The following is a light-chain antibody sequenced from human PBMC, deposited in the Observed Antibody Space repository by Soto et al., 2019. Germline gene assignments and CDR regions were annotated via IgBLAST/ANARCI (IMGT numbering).Light chain of an antibody. J-gene: IGKJ5*01. Sequence: IVLTQSPATLSLSPGERATLSCRASQSVRSKLAWYQQKPGQAPRLLIYAASNRATGIPARFSGSGFGTDFTLTISSLEPEDAAVYYCQQRSNWPPITFGQGTRLEIK. V-gene: IGKV3-11*01. CDR2: AAS. CDR1: QSVRSK. CDR3: QQRSNWPPIT.